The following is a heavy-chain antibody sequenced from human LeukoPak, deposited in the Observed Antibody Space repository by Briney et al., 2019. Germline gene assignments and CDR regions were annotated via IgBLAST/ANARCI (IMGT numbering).Heavy chain of an antibody. CDR1: GFTLSSNY. CDR2: IYSGGNT. CDR3: ARSPRYCSSTSCFDY. J-gene: IGHJ4*02. V-gene: IGHV3-53*01. D-gene: IGHD2-2*01. Sequence: PGGSLRLSCAASGFTLSSNYMSWVRRAPGKGLEWVSVIYSGGNTYYADSVKGRFTISRDNSKNTLYLQMNSLRAEDTAVYYCARSPRYCSSTSCFDYWGQGTLVTVSS.